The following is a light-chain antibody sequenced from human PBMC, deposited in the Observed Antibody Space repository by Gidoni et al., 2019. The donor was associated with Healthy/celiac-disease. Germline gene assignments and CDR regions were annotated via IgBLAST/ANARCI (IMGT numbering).Light chain of an antibody. V-gene: IGLV2-23*01. CDR3: CSYAGSSYV. CDR1: SSDVGSYNL. CDR2: VGC. Sequence: QSALTQPASVYGSPGQSITISCTGPSSDVGSYNLVSWYQQHPGKAPKPMIDVGCKRPSGVSNRFSGSKSGNTASLTISGLQAEDEADYYCCSYAGSSYVFGTGTKV. J-gene: IGLJ1*01.